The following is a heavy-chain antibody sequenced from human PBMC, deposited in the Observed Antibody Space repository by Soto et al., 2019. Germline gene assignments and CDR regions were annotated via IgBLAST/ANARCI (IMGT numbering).Heavy chain of an antibody. Sequence: SETLSLTCTVSGGSISSSSYYWGWIRQPPGKGLEWIGSIYYSGSTYYNPSLKSRVTISVDTSKNQFSLKLSSVTAADTAVYYCARGMPAGGPAARSFSLVDPWGQGTLVTVSS. D-gene: IGHD6-6*01. CDR3: ARGMPAGGPAARSFSLVDP. CDR2: IYYSGST. V-gene: IGHV4-39*01. CDR1: GGSISSSSYY. J-gene: IGHJ5*02.